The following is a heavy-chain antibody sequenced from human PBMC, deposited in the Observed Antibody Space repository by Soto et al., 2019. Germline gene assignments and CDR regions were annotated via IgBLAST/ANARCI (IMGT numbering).Heavy chain of an antibody. V-gene: IGHV3-23*01. D-gene: IGHD6-19*01. CDR2: ISGSGGST. Sequence: EVQLLESGGGLVQPGGSLRLSCAASGFTFSSYAMSWVRQAPGKGLGWVSAISGSGGSTYYADSVKGRFTISRDNSKNTLYLQMTSLRAEDTAVYYCARRSSGWYFDYWGQGTLVTVSS. CDR3: ARRSSGWYFDY. J-gene: IGHJ4*02. CDR1: GFTFSSYA.